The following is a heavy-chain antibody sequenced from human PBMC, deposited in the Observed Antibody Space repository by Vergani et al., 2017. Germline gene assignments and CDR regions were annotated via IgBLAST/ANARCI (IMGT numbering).Heavy chain of an antibody. Sequence: QVQLVESGGGVVQPGRSLRLSCAASGFTFSSYAMHWVRQAPGKGLEWVAVISYDGSNKYYADSVKGRFTISRDNSKNTLYLQMNSLRAEDTAVYYCASPPFPSGLYYYMYVWGKGTTVTVSS. J-gene: IGHJ6*03. CDR2: ISYDGSNK. CDR1: GFTFSSYA. CDR3: ASPPFPSGLYYYMYV. V-gene: IGHV3-30-3*01. D-gene: IGHD3-10*01.